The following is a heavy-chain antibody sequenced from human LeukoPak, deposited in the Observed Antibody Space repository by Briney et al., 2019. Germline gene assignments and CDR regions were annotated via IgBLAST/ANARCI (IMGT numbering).Heavy chain of an antibody. CDR3: ARRRVVVASTDGASGAFDI. D-gene: IGHD2-15*01. CDR2: IYYSGST. Sequence: RPSETLSLTCTVSSGSISSGGYYWSWIRQHPGKGLEWIGYIYYSGSTYHNPSLRSRVTISVDTSKNQFSLKLSSVTAADTAVYFCARRRVVVASTDGASGAFDIWGQGTMVTVSS. CDR1: SGSISSGGYY. V-gene: IGHV4-31*03. J-gene: IGHJ3*02.